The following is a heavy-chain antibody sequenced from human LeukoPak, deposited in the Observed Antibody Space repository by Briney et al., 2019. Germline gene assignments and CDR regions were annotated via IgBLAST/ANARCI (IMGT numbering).Heavy chain of an antibody. V-gene: IGHV3-74*01. J-gene: IGHJ4*02. D-gene: IGHD2/OR15-2a*01. CDR1: GFTFSTSW. CDR3: ARAGYYRFDY. CDR2: INRDGTTI. Sequence: GGSLRLSCAASGFTFSTSWRHWVRQAPGKGLVWVSRINRDGTTIDYADSVKGRFTISRDNAKNTLYLQMNSLRDEDTAVYYCARAGYYRFDYWGQGTLVTVSS.